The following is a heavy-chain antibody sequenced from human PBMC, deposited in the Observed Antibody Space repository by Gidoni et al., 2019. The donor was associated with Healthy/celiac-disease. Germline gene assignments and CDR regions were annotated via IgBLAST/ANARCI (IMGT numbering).Heavy chain of an antibody. Sequence: EVPLVASGGGLVQPGGSLRLSFASSGFTFSSYRMNWVRQAPGKGLEWVSYISSSSSTIYYADSVKGRFTISRDNAKNALYLQRNSPRDEDTAVYYCARRRDSGYDIDYWGQGTLVTVSS. CDR1: GFTFSSYR. CDR3: ARRRDSGYDIDY. V-gene: IGHV3-48*02. CDR2: ISSSSSTI. J-gene: IGHJ4*02. D-gene: IGHD5-12*01.